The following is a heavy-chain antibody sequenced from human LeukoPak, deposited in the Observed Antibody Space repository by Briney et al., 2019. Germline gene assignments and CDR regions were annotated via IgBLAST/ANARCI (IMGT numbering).Heavy chain of an antibody. V-gene: IGHV3-23*01. Sequence: PPGGSLRLSCAASGFTFSSYAMSWVRQAPGKGLEWVSAISDSGDYTYYADSVKGRFTISRDNSKNTLYLHVNSLRAEDTAVYYCAKDTSIGKYCTSGVCSPFDYWGQGTLVTVSS. CDR2: ISDSGDYT. CDR3: AKDTSIGKYCTSGVCSPFDY. CDR1: GFTFSSYA. D-gene: IGHD2-8*01. J-gene: IGHJ4*02.